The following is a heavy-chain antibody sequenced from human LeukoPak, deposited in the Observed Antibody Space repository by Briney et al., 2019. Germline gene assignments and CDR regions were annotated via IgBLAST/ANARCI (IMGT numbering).Heavy chain of an antibody. J-gene: IGHJ5*02. CDR1: GYTFTGYY. D-gene: IGHD3-10*01. CDR3: ARVGEELLWFGEQVSWFDP. V-gene: IGHV1-2*02. Sequence: ASVKISCKASGYTFTGYYMHWVRQAPGQGLEWMGWINPNSGGTNYAQKFQGRVTMTRDTSISTAYMELSRLRSDDTAVYYCARVGEELLWFGEQVSWFDPWGQGTPVTVSS. CDR2: INPNSGGT.